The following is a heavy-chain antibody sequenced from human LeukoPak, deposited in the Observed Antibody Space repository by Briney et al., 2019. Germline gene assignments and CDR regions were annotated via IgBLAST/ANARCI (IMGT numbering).Heavy chain of an antibody. Sequence: GGSLRLSCAASGFTFSSYAMSWVRQAPGKGLEWVSAISGSGGSTYYADSVKGRFTISRDDSKNTLYLQMNGLRAEDTAVYYCAKVGSGYNGPDYWGQGTLVTVSS. CDR1: GFTFSSYA. J-gene: IGHJ4*02. D-gene: IGHD3-22*01. V-gene: IGHV3-23*01. CDR3: AKVGSGYNGPDY. CDR2: ISGSGGST.